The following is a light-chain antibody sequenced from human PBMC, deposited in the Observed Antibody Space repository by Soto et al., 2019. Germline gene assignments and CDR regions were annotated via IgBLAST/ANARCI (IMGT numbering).Light chain of an antibody. J-gene: IGKJ2*01. V-gene: IGKV1-27*01. CDR2: AAS. CDR3: QKYNSAPPYT. Sequence: DIQMTQSPSSLSASVGDRVTITCRASQGISNYLAWYQQKPGKVPKLLIYAASNMQSGVPTRFICSGSGTDLTLTISSMQPEDVATYYCQKYNSAPPYTFGQGNKLEIK. CDR1: QGISNY.